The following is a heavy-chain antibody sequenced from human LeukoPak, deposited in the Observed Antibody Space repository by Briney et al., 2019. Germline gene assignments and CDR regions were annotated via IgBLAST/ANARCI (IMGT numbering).Heavy chain of an antibody. Sequence: SQTLSLTCSVSGGXISSRFYYWSWVRQHPGKGLEWIGYIYYTGSTYYNPSLKSRLTISVDTSKNQFSLQLNSVTAADTAVYFCARLVAAYTGLDYWGQGTLVTVSS. CDR2: IYYTGST. D-gene: IGHD2-15*01. J-gene: IGHJ4*02. CDR1: GGXISSRFYY. V-gene: IGHV4-31*03. CDR3: ARLVAAYTGLDY.